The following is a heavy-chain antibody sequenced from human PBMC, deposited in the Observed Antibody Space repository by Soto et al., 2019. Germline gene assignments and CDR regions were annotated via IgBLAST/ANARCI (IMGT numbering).Heavy chain of an antibody. V-gene: IGHV3-21*06. CDR3: ARESEDLTSNFDF. J-gene: IGHJ4*02. Sequence: GRSLRLSCAASGFTFTRYSMNWVRQAPGKGLEWVSSISSTTNYIYYGDSMKGRFTISRDNAKNSLYLEMNSLGAEDTAVYYCARESEDLTSNFDFWAQGTLVTVSS. CDR1: GFTFTRYS. CDR2: ISSTTNYI.